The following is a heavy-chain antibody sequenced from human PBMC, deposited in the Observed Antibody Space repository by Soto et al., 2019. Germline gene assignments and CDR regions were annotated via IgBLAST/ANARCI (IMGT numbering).Heavy chain of an antibody. J-gene: IGHJ4*02. CDR2: ISYDGSNK. CDR3: AKGYSCGYCGIDY. CDR1: GFTFSSYG. V-gene: IGHV3-30*18. D-gene: IGHD3-22*01. Sequence: QVQLVESGGGVVQPGRSLRLSCAASGFTFSSYGMHWVRQAPGKGLEWVAVISYDGSNKYYADSVKGRFTISRDNSKNTLYLQMNSLRADDTAVYYWAKGYSCGYCGIDYWGQGTLVTVSS.